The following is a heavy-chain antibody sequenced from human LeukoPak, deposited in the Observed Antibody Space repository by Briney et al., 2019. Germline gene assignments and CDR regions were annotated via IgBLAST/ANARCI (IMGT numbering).Heavy chain of an antibody. J-gene: IGHJ3*02. CDR2: IKQDGSEK. Sequence: PGGSLRLSCAASGFTFSSYWMSWVRQAPGKGLEWVANIKQDGSEKYYVDSVKGRFTISRDNAKNSLYLQMNSLRAEDTAVYYCARDRVVATMIDAFDIWGQGTMVTVSS. V-gene: IGHV3-7*01. CDR3: ARDRVVATMIDAFDI. CDR1: GFTFSSYW. D-gene: IGHD5-12*01.